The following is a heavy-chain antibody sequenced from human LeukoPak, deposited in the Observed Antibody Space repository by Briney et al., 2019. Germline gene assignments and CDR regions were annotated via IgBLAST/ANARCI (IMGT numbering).Heavy chain of an antibody. CDR2: IYYSGST. D-gene: IGHD2-2*01. V-gene: IGHV4-59*01. CDR3: ARVVVPAAYFDY. J-gene: IGHJ4*02. Sequence: SETLSLTCTVSGGSINSYYWSWIRQPPGKGLEWIGYIYYSGSTNYNPSLKSRVTISVDTSKNQFSLKLSSVTAADTAVYYCARVVVPAAYFDYWGQGTLVTVSS. CDR1: GGSINSYY.